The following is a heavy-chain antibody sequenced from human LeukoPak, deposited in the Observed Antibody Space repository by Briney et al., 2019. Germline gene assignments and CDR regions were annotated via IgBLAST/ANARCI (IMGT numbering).Heavy chain of an antibody. CDR3: AREDSYGSERYLDY. J-gene: IGHJ4*02. Sequence: PSETLSLTCAVSGGSISSGGYSWSWIRHPPGKGLEWIGYIYHSGSTYYNPSLKSRVTISVDRSKNQFSLKLSSVTAADTAVYYCAREDSYGSERYLDYWGQGTLVTVSS. CDR2: IYHSGST. D-gene: IGHD5-18*01. CDR1: GGSISSGGYS. V-gene: IGHV4-30-2*01.